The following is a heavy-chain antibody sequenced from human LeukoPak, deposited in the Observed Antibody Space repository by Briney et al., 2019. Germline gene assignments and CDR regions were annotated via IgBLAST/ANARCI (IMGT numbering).Heavy chain of an antibody. J-gene: IGHJ6*02. D-gene: IGHD3-22*01. CDR2: ISAYNGNT. CDR3: WAWLLPLYGMDV. CDR1: GYTFTSYG. Sequence: ASVKVSCKASGYTFTSYGISWVRQAPGQGLEWMGWISAYNGNTNYAQKLQGRVTMTTDTSTSTAYMELRSLRSDDTAVYYCWAWLLPLYGMDVWGQGTTVTASS. V-gene: IGHV1-18*01.